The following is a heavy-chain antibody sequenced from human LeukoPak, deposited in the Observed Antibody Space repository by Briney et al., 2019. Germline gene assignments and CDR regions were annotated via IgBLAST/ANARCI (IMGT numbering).Heavy chain of an antibody. CDR3: ARDRSDWFDP. V-gene: IGHV4-61*02. Sequence: SETLSLTCTVSGGSISSGSYYWSWIRQPAGKGLEWIGRIYTSGSTKYNPSLKSRVTMSVDTSKNQFSLKLTSVTAADTAVYYCARDRSDWFDPWGQGTLVTVSS. J-gene: IGHJ5*02. CDR2: IYTSGST. CDR1: GGSISSGSYY.